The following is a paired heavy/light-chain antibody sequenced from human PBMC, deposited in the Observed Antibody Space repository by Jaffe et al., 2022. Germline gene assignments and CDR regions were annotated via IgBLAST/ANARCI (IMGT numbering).Heavy chain of an antibody. D-gene: IGHD6-13*01. Sequence: QLVQSAAEVKKPGESLKISCKGSVNNFKHYWIGWVRQMPGKGLEWMGIIYPGDSDTRYSPSFQGQVTISADKSISTAYLQWTSLKASDTALYYCVRHSGNWYGEGLDIWGQGTGVTVSS. J-gene: IGHJ3*02. CDR3: VRHSGNWYGEGLDI. V-gene: IGHV5-51*03. CDR2: IYPGDSDT. CDR1: VNNFKHYW.
Light chain of an antibody. Sequence: QSMLTQPPSVSGAPGQRVTISCTESSSNIGAGYDIHWYQQLPGTAPKLLIYGDNNRPSGVPDRFSASKSGTSASLAITGLQAEDEGDYYCQSYDSSLSGLVFGGGTKLTVL. V-gene: IGLV1-40*01. J-gene: IGLJ3*02. CDR3: QSYDSSLSGLV. CDR1: SSNIGAGYD. CDR2: GDN.